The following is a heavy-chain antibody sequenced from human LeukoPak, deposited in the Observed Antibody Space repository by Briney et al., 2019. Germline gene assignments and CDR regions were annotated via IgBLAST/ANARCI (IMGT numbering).Heavy chain of an antibody. CDR2: ISAYNGNT. CDR3: ARVSDCSSTSCYDYYYYGMDV. D-gene: IGHD2-2*01. J-gene: IGHJ6*02. CDR1: GYTFTSYG. V-gene: IGHV1-18*01. Sequence: ASVKVSCKTSGYTFTSYGISWVRQAPGQGPEWMGWISAYNGNTNYAQKLQGRVTMTTDTSTSTAYMELRSLRSDDTAVYYCARVSDCSSTSCYDYYYYGMDVWGQGTTVTVSS.